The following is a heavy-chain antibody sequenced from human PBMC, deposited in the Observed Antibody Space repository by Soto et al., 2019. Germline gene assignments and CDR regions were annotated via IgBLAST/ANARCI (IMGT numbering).Heavy chain of an antibody. V-gene: IGHV4-59*08. D-gene: IGHD2-2*01. CDR3: ASMTRVVPAAKYYFDY. Sequence: SATLSLTCTVSGGSISSYYWSWIRQPPGKGLEWIGYIYYSGSTNYNPSLKSRVTISVDTSKNQFSLKLSSVTAADAAVYYCASMTRVVPAAKYYFDYWGQGTLVTVSS. CDR1: GGSISSYY. J-gene: IGHJ4*02. CDR2: IYYSGST.